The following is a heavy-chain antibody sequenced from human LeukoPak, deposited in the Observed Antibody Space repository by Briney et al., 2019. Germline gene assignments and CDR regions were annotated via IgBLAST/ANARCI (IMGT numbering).Heavy chain of an antibody. V-gene: IGHV4-59*08. J-gene: IGHJ3*01. CDR3: ARALGSKNAFDV. Sequence: PSETLSLTCSVSGGSIGNYYWNWIRQSPGKGLQWIGFINYSGSTNYNPSLKSRVSMSVDTSRNQLSLKLSSVTAADTAVYYCARALGSKNAFDVWGQGTAVTVSS. D-gene: IGHD4-11*01. CDR2: INYSGST. CDR1: GGSIGNYY.